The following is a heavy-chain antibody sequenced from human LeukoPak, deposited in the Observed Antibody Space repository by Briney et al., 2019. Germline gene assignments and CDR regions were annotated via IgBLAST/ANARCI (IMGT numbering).Heavy chain of an antibody. Sequence: GASVKVSCKASGYTFTSYDINWVRQATGQGLEWMGWMNPNSGNTGYAQKFQGRVTMTRNTSISTAYMELSSLRSEDTAVYYCARVPPHNWNDITGDYYYGMDVWGQGTTVTVSS. CDR1: GYTFTSYD. V-gene: IGHV1-8*01. CDR2: MNPNSGNT. CDR3: ARVPPHNWNDITGDYYYGMDV. D-gene: IGHD1-20*01. J-gene: IGHJ6*02.